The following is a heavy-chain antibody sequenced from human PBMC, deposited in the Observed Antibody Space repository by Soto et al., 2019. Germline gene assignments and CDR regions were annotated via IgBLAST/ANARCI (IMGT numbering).Heavy chain of an antibody. Sequence: GASVKVSCKASGGTFSSYAISWVRQAPGQGLEWMGGIIPIFGTANYAQKFQGRVTITADESTSTAYMELSSLRSEDTAVYYCAREVAYRPVEQLVLYYYGMDVWGQGTTVTVSS. D-gene: IGHD6-13*01. CDR2: IIPIFGTA. V-gene: IGHV1-69*13. CDR1: GGTFSSYA. J-gene: IGHJ6*02. CDR3: AREVAYRPVEQLVLYYYGMDV.